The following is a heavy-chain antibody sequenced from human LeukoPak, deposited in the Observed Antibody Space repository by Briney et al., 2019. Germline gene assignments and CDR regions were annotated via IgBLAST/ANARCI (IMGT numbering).Heavy chain of an antibody. Sequence: PSETLSLTCTVSGGSISSGDYYWSWIRQPPGKGLEWIGYIYYSGSTNYNPSLKSRVTISVDTSKNQFSLKLSSVTAADTAVYYCARVGEYSSSWYSFDYWGQGTLVTVSS. J-gene: IGHJ4*02. V-gene: IGHV4-61*08. CDR3: ARVGEYSSSWYSFDY. D-gene: IGHD6-13*01. CDR2: IYYSGST. CDR1: GGSISSGDYY.